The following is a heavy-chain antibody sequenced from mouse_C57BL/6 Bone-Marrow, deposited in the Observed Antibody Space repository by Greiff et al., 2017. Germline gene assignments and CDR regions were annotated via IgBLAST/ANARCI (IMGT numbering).Heavy chain of an antibody. V-gene: IGHV1-61*01. J-gene: IGHJ2*01. CDR1: GYTFTSYW. CDR3: ARSDYYGSGDY. D-gene: IGHD1-1*01. CDR2: IYPSDIET. Sequence: QVQLKQPGAELVRPGSSVKLSCKASGYTFTSYWMDWVKQRPGQGLEWIGNIYPSDIETHYNQKFKDKATLTVDKSSSTAYMQLSSLTSEDSAVYYCARSDYYGSGDYWGQGTTLTVAA.